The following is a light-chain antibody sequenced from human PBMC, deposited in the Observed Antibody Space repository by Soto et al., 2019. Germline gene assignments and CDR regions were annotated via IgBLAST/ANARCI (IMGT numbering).Light chain of an antibody. Sequence: EIMLTQAPGTLSLSPGDRATLSCRASHSVSGSYLAWYQQKPGQAPRLLIYDASSRATGIPDRFSGSGSGTDFTLTISRLEPEDFAVXXXXXXXXXPRTFGQGTKVDIK. CDR2: DAS. J-gene: IGKJ1*01. CDR1: HSVSGSY. CDR3: XXXXXXPRT. V-gene: IGKV3-20*01.